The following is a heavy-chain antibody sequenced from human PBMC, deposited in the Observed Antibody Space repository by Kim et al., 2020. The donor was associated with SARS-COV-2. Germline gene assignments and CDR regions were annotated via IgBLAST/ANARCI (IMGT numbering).Heavy chain of an antibody. D-gene: IGHD6-19*01. V-gene: IGHV3-23*01. Sequence: SVKGRFTISRDNYKNTLDLERNSLRAEDTAAYYCAKVWEGLVLFDAFDIWGQGTMVTVSS. CDR3: AKVWEGLVLFDAFDI. J-gene: IGHJ3*02.